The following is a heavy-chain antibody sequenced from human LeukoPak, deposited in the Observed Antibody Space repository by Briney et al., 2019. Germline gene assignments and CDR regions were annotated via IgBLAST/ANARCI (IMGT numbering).Heavy chain of an antibody. CDR1: GYSFTSYC. CDR3: ARIVVVPAAPEYYYYYMDV. V-gene: IGHV5-51*01. J-gene: IGHJ6*03. Sequence: GEAPKTFCCSFGYSFTSYCNGWGRQMSREGLEGRLSIYPGDADTRYSPSFQGQVTISVDKSISTAYLQWSSLKASGTAMYYCARIVVVPAAPEYYYYYMDVWGKGTTVSVPS. D-gene: IGHD2-2*01. CDR2: IYPGDADT.